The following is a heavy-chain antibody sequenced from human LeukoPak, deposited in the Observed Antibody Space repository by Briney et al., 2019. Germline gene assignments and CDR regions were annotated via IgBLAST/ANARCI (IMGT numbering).Heavy chain of an antibody. V-gene: IGHV5-51*01. D-gene: IGHD2-2*01. Sequence: GESLKISCKGSGYSFTSYWIGWVRQMPGKGLEWMGIIYPGDSDTRYSPSFQGQVTISADKSISTAYLQWSSLKASDTAMYYCARLIGYCSSTSCYGQFGYWGQGTLVTVSS. CDR1: GYSFTSYW. CDR2: IYPGDSDT. J-gene: IGHJ4*02. CDR3: ARLIGYCSSTSCYGQFGY.